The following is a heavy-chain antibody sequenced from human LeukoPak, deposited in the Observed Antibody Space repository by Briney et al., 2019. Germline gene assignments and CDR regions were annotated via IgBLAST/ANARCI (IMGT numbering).Heavy chain of an antibody. CDR1: GFTVSSNY. J-gene: IGHJ4*02. V-gene: IGHV3-66*01. CDR3: ARGTHCSSTSCSVY. D-gene: IGHD2-2*01. CDR2: IYSGGST. Sequence: PGGSLRLSCAASGFTVSSNYMSWVRQAPGKGLEWVSVIYSGGSTYYADSVKGRFTISRDNSKNTLYLQMNSLRAEDTAVYYCARGTHCSSTSCSVYWGQGTLVTVSS.